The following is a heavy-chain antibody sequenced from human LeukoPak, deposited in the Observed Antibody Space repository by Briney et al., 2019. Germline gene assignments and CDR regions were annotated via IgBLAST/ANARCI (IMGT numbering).Heavy chain of an antibody. V-gene: IGHV4-4*02. CDR3: ARAYCSSTSCYFVDY. J-gene: IGHJ4*02. CDR1: GGSISSSNW. CDR2: IYHSGST. Sequence: SETLSLTCAVSGGSISSSNWWSWVRQPPGKGLEWIGEIYHSGSTNYNPSLKSRVTISVDTSKNQFSLKLSSVTAADTAVYYCARAYCSSTSCYFVDYWGQGTLVTVSS. D-gene: IGHD2-2*01.